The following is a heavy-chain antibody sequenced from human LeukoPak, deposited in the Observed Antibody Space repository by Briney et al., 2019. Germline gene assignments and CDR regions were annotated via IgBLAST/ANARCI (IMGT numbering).Heavy chain of an antibody. CDR2: IIPIFGTA. CDR1: GGTFSSYA. J-gene: IGHJ6*03. V-gene: IGHV1-69*05. CDR3: ARDAPSRYCSSTSCYSGAPNYMDV. D-gene: IGHD2-2*01. Sequence: SVKVSCKASGGTFSSYAISWVRQAPGQGLEWMGGIIPIFGTANYAQKFQGRVTITTDESTSTAYMELSSLRSEDTAVYYCARDAPSRYCSSTSCYSGAPNYMDVWGKGTTVTVSS.